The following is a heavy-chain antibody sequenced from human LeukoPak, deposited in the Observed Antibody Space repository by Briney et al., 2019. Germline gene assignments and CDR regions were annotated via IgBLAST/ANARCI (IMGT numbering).Heavy chain of an antibody. Sequence: ASVKVPCKASGYTFTSYDINWVRQATGQGLEWMGWMNPNSGNTGYAQKFQGRVTMTRNTSISTAYMELSSLRSEDTAVYYCAREVRGVLPRDYWGQGTLVTVSS. D-gene: IGHD3-10*01. CDR3: AREVRGVLPRDY. J-gene: IGHJ4*02. CDR2: MNPNSGNT. CDR1: GYTFTSYD. V-gene: IGHV1-8*01.